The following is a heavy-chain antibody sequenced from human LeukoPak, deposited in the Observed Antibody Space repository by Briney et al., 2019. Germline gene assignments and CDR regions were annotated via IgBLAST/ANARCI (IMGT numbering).Heavy chain of an antibody. CDR2: IYYSGST. D-gene: IGHD6-13*01. J-gene: IGHJ4*02. Sequence: SETLSLTCTVSGGSISSYYWSWIRQPPGKGLEWIGYIYYSGSTNYNPSLKSRVTISEDTSKNQFSLKLSSVTAADTAVYYCARSGKDSSSWYSRVFDYWGQGTLVTVSS. CDR3: ARSGKDSSSWYSRVFDY. CDR1: GGSISSYY. V-gene: IGHV4-59*01.